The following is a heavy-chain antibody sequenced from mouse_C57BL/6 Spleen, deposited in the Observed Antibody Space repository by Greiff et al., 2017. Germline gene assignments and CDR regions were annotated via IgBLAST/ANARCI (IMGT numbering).Heavy chain of an antibody. CDR2: IWSDGST. Sequence: QVQLKESGPGLVAPSPRLSITCTVSGFSLTSYGVHWVRQPPGKGLEWLVVIWSDGSTTYNSALKSRLSISKDNSKSQVFLKMNSLQTDDTAMYYCARQNWTFYAMDYWGQGTSVTVSS. V-gene: IGHV2-6-1*01. J-gene: IGHJ4*01. CDR1: GFSLTSYG. D-gene: IGHD4-1*01. CDR3: ARQNWTFYAMDY.